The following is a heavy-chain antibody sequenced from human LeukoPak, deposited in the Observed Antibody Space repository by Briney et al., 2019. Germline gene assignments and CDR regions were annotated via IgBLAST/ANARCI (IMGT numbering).Heavy chain of an antibody. J-gene: IGHJ5*02. D-gene: IGHD2-15*01. Sequence: SETLSLTCTVSGGSISSSSYYWGWIRQPPGKGLEWIGSIYYSGSTYYNPSLKSRVTISVDTSKNQFSLKLSSVTAADTAVYYCAREGIVVVVAAEPNWFDPWGQGTLVTVSS. CDR1: GGSISSSSYY. V-gene: IGHV4-39*07. CDR2: IYYSGST. CDR3: AREGIVVVVAAEPNWFDP.